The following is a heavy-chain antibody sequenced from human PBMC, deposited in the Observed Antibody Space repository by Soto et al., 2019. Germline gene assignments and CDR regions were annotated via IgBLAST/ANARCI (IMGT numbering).Heavy chain of an antibody. CDR2: ISAYNGNT. D-gene: IGHD6-25*01. V-gene: IGHV1-18*01. CDR1: GYTFTSYG. CDR3: SGDFRIAAAGRYSDY. Sequence: QVQLVQSGAEVKKPGASVKVSCKASGYTFTSYGISWVRQAPGQGLEWMGWISAYNGNTNYAQKLQGRVTMTTDTPTSTAYMELGSVKSDDTAVYYCSGDFRIAAAGRYSDYWGKGTLVTVSS. J-gene: IGHJ4*02.